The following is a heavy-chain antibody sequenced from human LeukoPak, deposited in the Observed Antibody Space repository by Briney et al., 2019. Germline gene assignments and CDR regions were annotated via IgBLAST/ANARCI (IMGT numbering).Heavy chain of an antibody. D-gene: IGHD6-6*01. CDR2: INPNSAAS. Sequence: ASVKVSCKASGYSFSGHYIHWVRQAPGQGLEWMGQINPNSAASHYAQKFQDRVTMTSDTSINMAYMELRSLRSDDTAVYYCASSLGQLPEEDYWGQGTLVTVSS. J-gene: IGHJ4*02. CDR3: ASSLGQLPEEDY. CDR1: GYSFSGHY. V-gene: IGHV1-2*06.